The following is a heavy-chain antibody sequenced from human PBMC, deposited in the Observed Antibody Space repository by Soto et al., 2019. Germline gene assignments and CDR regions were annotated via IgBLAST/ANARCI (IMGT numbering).Heavy chain of an antibody. CDR2: MNPNSGNT. Sequence: QVQLVQSGAEVKKPGASVKDSCKASGYTFTSYDINWVRQATGQGLEWMGWMNPNSGNTGSAQKFQGRVTMTRDTSISTAHMELSSLRSEDTAVYYCARGVGGYNSFDYWGQGTLVTVSS. CDR3: ARGVGGYNSFDY. J-gene: IGHJ4*02. CDR1: GYTFTSYD. D-gene: IGHD5-12*01. V-gene: IGHV1-8*01.